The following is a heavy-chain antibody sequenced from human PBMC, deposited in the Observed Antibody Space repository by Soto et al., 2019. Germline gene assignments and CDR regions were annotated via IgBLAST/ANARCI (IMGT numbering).Heavy chain of an antibody. CDR1: GFTVSSNY. D-gene: IGHD1-1*01. CDR3: ARDNDHDLDAFDI. J-gene: IGHJ3*02. V-gene: IGHV3-66*01. Sequence: EVQLVESGGGLVQPGGSLRLSCAASGFTVSSNYMSWVRQAPGKGLEWVSVIYSGGSTYYADSVKGRFTISRDTSKNTLYLQMNSLRAEDTAVYYCARDNDHDLDAFDIWGQGTMVTVSS. CDR2: IYSGGST.